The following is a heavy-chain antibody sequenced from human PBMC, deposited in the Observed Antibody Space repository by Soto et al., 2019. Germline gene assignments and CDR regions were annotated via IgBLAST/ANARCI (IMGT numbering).Heavy chain of an antibody. Sequence: ETLAPTCPGSGASISSYYWSWIRQPPGKGLEWIGYIYYSGSTNYNPSLKSRVTISVDTSKNQFSLKLSSVTAADTAVYYCARAQGVYGMDVWGQGTTVTVYS. CDR2: IYYSGST. CDR1: GASISSYY. CDR3: ARAQGVYGMDV. D-gene: IGHD3-16*01. J-gene: IGHJ6*02. V-gene: IGHV4-59*01.